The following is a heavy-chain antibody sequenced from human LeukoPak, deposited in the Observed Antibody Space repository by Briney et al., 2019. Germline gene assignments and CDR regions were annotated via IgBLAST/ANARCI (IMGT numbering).Heavy chain of an antibody. D-gene: IGHD3-10*01. CDR2: INHSGST. Sequence: SETLSLTCTVSGYSISNGYYWGWMRQPPGKGLEWIGEINHSGSTNYNPSLKSRVTISVDTSKNQFSLKLSSVTAADTAVYYCASAVRGVIGASDYWGQGTLVTVSS. CDR1: GYSISNGYY. V-gene: IGHV4-38-2*02. J-gene: IGHJ4*02. CDR3: ASAVRGVIGASDY.